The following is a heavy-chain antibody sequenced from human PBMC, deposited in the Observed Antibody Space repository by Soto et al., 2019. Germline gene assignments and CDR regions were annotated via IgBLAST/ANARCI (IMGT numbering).Heavy chain of an antibody. CDR1: GDSVSSNSAA. CDR3: ARASTSISGWYEGFGY. J-gene: IGHJ4*02. CDR2: AYYRSKWYN. Sequence: SQTLSLTCAISGDSVSSNSAAWNWIRQSPSRGLEWLGRAYYRSKWYNDYAVSVKSRITINPDTSKNQFSLQLNSVTPEDTAVYYCARASTSISGWYEGFGYWGQGTLVTVSS. V-gene: IGHV6-1*01. D-gene: IGHD6-19*01.